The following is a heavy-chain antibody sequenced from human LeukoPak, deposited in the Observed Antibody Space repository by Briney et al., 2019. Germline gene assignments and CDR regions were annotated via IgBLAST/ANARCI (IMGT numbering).Heavy chain of an antibody. CDR1: GGSISSDY. D-gene: IGHD3-22*01. CDR3: ARGPPQLYYYDSSGYYYYGMDV. V-gene: IGHV4-59*06. CDR2: IYYSGST. Sequence: SETLSLTCTVSGGSISSDYWSWIRQPPGKGLEWIGYIYYSGSTYYNPSLKSRVTISVDTSKNQFSLKLSSVTAADTAVYYCARGPPQLYYYDSSGYYYYGMDVWGQGTTVTVSS. J-gene: IGHJ6*02.